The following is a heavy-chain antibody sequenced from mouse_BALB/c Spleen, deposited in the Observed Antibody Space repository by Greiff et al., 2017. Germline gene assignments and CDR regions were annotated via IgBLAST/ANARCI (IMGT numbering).Heavy chain of an antibody. V-gene: IGHV1S81*02. CDR1: GYTFTSYW. D-gene: IGHD1-1*01. CDR3: ARYYYGSSIYYYAMDY. Sequence: QVQLQQPGAELVKPGASVKLSCKASGYTFTSYWMHWVKQRPGQGLEWIGEINPSNGRTNYNEKFKSKATLTVDKSSSTAYMQLSSLTSEDSAVYYCARYYYGSSIYYYAMDYWGQGTSVTVSS. J-gene: IGHJ4*01. CDR2: INPSNGRT.